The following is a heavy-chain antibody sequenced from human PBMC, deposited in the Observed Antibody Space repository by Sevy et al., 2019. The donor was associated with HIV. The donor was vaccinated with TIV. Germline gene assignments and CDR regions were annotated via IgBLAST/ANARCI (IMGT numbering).Heavy chain of an antibody. D-gene: IGHD1-1*01. J-gene: IGHJ4*02. CDR1: GFTFSSYW. CDR3: ARSLLISTTTRAFDY. V-gene: IGHV3-74*01. Sequence: GGSLRLSCAASGFTFSSYWMHWVRQAPGKGLVWVSRINSDGSSTNYADSVKGRFTISRDNAKNSLYLQMSSLRDEDTAVYYCARSLLISTTTRAFDYWGQGTLVTVSS. CDR2: INSDGSST.